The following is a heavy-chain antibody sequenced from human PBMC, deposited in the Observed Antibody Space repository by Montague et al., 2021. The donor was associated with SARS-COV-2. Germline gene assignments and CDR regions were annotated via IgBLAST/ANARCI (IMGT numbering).Heavy chain of an antibody. CDR1: GGSISSYY. V-gene: IGHV4-59*01. Sequence: SEILSLTCTVSGGSISSYYWSWIRQPPGKGLEWIGYIYYSGSTXXXPSXKGRVTISVDTSKNQFSLKLSSVTAADTAVYYCARGSGWMGNAFDIWGQGTMVTVSS. CDR2: IYYSGST. CDR3: ARGSGWMGNAFDI. J-gene: IGHJ3*02. D-gene: IGHD6-19*01.